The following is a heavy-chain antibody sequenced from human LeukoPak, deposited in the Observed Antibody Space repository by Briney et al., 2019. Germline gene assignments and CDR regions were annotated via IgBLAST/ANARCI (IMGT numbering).Heavy chain of an antibody. D-gene: IGHD3-10*01. Sequence: ASVKVSCKASGYTFTGYYMHWVRQAPGQGFEWMGWINPNSGGTNYAQKFQGRVTMTRDTSISTAYMELSRLRSDDTAVYYCARGAVTMVRGVITNWFDPWGQGTLVTVSS. J-gene: IGHJ5*02. V-gene: IGHV1-2*02. CDR3: ARGAVTMVRGVITNWFDP. CDR1: GYTFTGYY. CDR2: INPNSGGT.